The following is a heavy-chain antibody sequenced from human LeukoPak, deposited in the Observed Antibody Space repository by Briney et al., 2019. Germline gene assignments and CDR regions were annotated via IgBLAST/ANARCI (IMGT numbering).Heavy chain of an antibody. CDR2: INSDGSWT. Sequence: GGSPRLSCAASGNYWMHRVRQAPGKGLVWVSHINSDGSWTSYADSVKGRFTISKDNAKNTVYLQMNNLRAEDTAVYYCVSFYEAYWGRGTLVTVSS. J-gene: IGHJ4*02. D-gene: IGHD2/OR15-2a*01. V-gene: IGHV3-74*01. CDR3: VSFYEAY. CDR1: GNYW.